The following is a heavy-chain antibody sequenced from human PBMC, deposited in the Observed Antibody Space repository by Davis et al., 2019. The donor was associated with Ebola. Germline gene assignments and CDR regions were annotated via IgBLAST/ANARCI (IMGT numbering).Heavy chain of an antibody. V-gene: IGHV4-61*01. D-gene: IGHD1-14*01. CDR3: ARRNSYYNHYGMDV. Sequence: GSLRLSCTVSGGSVSSGSYYWSWIRQPPGKGLEWIGYIYYSGSTYYNPSLKSRVTIFVDTSKNQFSLKLTSVTAADTAVYYCARRNSYYNHYGMDVWGKGTTVTVSS. J-gene: IGHJ6*04. CDR2: IYYSGST. CDR1: GGSVSSGSYY.